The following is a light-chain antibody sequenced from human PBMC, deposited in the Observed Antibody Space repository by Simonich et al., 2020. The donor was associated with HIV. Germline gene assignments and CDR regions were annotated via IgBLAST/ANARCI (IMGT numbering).Light chain of an antibody. J-gene: IGLJ2*01. Sequence: QSALTQPASVSWSPGQSITISCTGTSSDVGCYNYVSWYQQHPGKAPKRLIYDVSNRPAGVSNRFSGSKSGNTASLTISGLQAEDEADYYCSSYTSSSVVFGGGTKLTVL. V-gene: IGLV2-14*03. CDR3: SSYTSSSVV. CDR2: DVS. CDR1: SSDVGCYNY.